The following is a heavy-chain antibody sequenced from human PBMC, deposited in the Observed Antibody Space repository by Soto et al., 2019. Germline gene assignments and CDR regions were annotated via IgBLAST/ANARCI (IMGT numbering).Heavy chain of an antibody. J-gene: IGHJ3*02. V-gene: IGHV4-4*02. CDR1: GGSISSSNW. CDR3: ARDRYYSVTTSLGAFDI. Sequence: SETLSLTCAVSGGSISSSNWWSWVRQPPGKGLEWIGEIYHSGSTNYNPSLKSRVTISVDKSKNQFSLKLSSVTAADTAVYYCARDRYYSVTTSLGAFDIWGQGTMVT. D-gene: IGHD4-17*01. CDR2: IYHSGST.